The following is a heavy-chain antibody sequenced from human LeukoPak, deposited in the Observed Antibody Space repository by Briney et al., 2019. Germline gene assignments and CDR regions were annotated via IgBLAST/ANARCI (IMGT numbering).Heavy chain of an antibody. J-gene: IGHJ4*02. CDR3: AREEIEYYFDY. V-gene: IGHV3-20*04. CDR1: GFTFDDYG. D-gene: IGHD2-21*01. CDR2: INWNGGST. Sequence: GGSLRLSCAASGFTFDDYGMSWVRQAPGKGLEWVSGINWNGGSTGYADSVKGRFTIARDNAKNSLYLQMNSLRAEDTAVYYCAREEIEYYFDYWGQGTLVTVSP.